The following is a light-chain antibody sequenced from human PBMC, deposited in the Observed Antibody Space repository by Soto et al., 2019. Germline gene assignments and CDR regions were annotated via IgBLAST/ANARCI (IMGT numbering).Light chain of an antibody. CDR1: SSDVGGYNC. CDR2: DVS. CDR3: SSYTSSSTPRVV. V-gene: IGLV2-14*01. Sequence: QSALTQPASVSGSPGQSITISCTGTSSDVGGYNCVSWYQQHPGKAPKLMIYDVSNRPSGVSNRFSGSKSGNTASLTISGLQAEDEADYYCSSYTSSSTPRVVFGGGTKLTVL. J-gene: IGLJ2*01.